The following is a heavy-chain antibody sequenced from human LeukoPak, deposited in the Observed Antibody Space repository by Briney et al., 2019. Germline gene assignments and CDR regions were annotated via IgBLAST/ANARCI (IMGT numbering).Heavy chain of an antibody. Sequence: GGSLRLSCAASGFTFSRNSMNWVRQAPGKGLEWVSSISTSSNYIYYADSVKGRFTISRGNAKNSLYLQMNSLRAEDTAVYYCARAGGYFDSHGXXYWGXXTLVTVPS. V-gene: IGHV3-21*01. CDR3: ARAGGYFDSHGXXY. J-gene: IGHJ4*01. CDR2: ISTSSNYI. CDR1: GFTFSRNS. D-gene: IGHD3-9*01.